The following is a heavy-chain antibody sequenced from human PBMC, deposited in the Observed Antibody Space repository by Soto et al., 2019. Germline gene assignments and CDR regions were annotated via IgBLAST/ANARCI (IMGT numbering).Heavy chain of an antibody. CDR1: GFTFSSYG. Sequence: GGSLRLSCAASGFTFSSYGMHWVRQAPGKGLEWVAVISYDGSNKYYADSVKGRFTISRDNSKNTLYLQMNSLRAEDTAVYYCAKGWAYGGNYYYYGMDVWGQGTTVTVSS. CDR3: AKGWAYGGNYYYYGMDV. CDR2: ISYDGSNK. V-gene: IGHV3-30*18. D-gene: IGHD4-17*01. J-gene: IGHJ6*02.